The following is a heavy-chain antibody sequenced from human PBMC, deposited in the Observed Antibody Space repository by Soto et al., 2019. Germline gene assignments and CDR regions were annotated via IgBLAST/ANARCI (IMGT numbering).Heavy chain of an antibody. D-gene: IGHD2-21*02. Sequence: XXTLSLTCTVSGGSVSSGSYDWSFIRQPPGKGLEWIGYIYYSGSTNYNPSLKSRVTISVDTSKSQFSLKLSSVTAADTAVYYCARHPYCGGDCYFELDYWGQGTLVTVSS. CDR2: IYYSGST. CDR1: GGSVSSGSYD. V-gene: IGHV4-61*01. CDR3: ARHPYCGGDCYFELDY. J-gene: IGHJ4*02.